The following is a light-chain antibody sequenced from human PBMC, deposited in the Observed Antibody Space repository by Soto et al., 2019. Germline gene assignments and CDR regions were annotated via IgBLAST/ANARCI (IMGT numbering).Light chain of an antibody. CDR2: DAS. Sequence: DIRMTQSPSTLSTSVGDRVTITCRASQNIRGWLAWYQQKPGKAPKLLIYDASTLQRGVPSRVSGSGSGTEFTLTISSLQHDDFAPYYCQQYNSYSWTFGQGKTVAIK. J-gene: IGKJ1*01. CDR1: QNIRGW. V-gene: IGKV1-5*01. CDR3: QQYNSYSWT.